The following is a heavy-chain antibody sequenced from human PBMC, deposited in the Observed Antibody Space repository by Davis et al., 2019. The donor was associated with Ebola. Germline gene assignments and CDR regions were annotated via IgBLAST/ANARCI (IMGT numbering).Heavy chain of an antibody. D-gene: IGHD3-22*01. CDR1: GFTFGDYA. CDR3: ARVVTMIVVT. Sequence: GESLKISCTASGFTFGDYAMSWVRQAPGKGLEWVANIKQDGSEKYYVDSVKGRFTISRDNAKNSLYLQMNSLRAEDTAVYYCARVVTMIVVTWGQGTLVTVSS. J-gene: IGHJ4*02. CDR2: IKQDGSEK. V-gene: IGHV3-7*01.